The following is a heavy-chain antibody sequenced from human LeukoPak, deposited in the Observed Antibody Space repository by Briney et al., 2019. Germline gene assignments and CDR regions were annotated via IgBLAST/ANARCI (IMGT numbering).Heavy chain of an antibody. J-gene: IGHJ4*02. D-gene: IGHD5-18*01. Sequence: GGPLRLSCAASGFTFDDYAMHWLRQAPGKAREWVSVIGEDGGRTYHADSVKGRFTISKDNSKNSLYLQMNSLRTEDTALYYCAKDPYSYGIPPFFDYWGRGTLVTVSS. V-gene: IGHV3-43*02. CDR2: IGEDGGRT. CDR1: GFTFDDYA. CDR3: AKDPYSYGIPPFFDY.